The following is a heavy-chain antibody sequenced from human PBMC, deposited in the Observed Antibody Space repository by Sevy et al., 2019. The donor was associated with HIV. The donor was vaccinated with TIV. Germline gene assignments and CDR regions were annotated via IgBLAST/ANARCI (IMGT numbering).Heavy chain of an antibody. CDR1: GYTFTSYG. CDR3: AGERVYCSGGGCYRDFLDY. CDR2: ISAYNGNT. Sequence: ASVKVSCKASGYTFTSYGISWVRQAPGQGLEWMGWISAYNGNTNYAQKLQGRVTMTTDTSMSTAYMELRSLRSDDTAVYYCAGERVYCSGGGCYRDFLDYWGQGTLVTVSS. D-gene: IGHD2-15*01. J-gene: IGHJ4*02. V-gene: IGHV1-18*01.